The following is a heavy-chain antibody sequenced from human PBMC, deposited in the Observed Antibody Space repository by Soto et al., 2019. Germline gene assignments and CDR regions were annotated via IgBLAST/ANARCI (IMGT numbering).Heavy chain of an antibody. V-gene: IGHV3-74*01. J-gene: IGHJ4*02. CDR2: IDEYGNTI. Sequence: GGSLRLSCAASGFTFSSYWMHWVRQVPGKGLLWVSRIDEYGNTIDYADSVRGRFTIARDNARNTLYLEMNSLRAEDTALYYCTRDIGGRWAYWGPGTLVTVSS. D-gene: IGHD3-16*01. CDR3: TRDIGGRWAY. CDR1: GFTFSSYW.